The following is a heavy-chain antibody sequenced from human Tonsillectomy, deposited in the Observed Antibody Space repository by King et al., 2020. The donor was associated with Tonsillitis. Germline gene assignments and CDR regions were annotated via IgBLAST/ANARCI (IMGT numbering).Heavy chain of an antibody. CDR2: ISSGSSYI. CDR3: ARVTYDILTGFYIDYFAY. J-gene: IGHJ4*02. V-gene: IGHV3-21*01. CDR1: GFTFSSYS. D-gene: IGHD3-9*01. Sequence: VQLVESGGGLVKPGGSLRLSCAASGFTFSSYSMNWVRQAPGKGLEWVSSISSGSSYIHYTDSVKGRFTISRDNAKNSLYLQMNSLRADDTALYYCARVTYDILTGFYIDYFAYWGQGTLVTVS.